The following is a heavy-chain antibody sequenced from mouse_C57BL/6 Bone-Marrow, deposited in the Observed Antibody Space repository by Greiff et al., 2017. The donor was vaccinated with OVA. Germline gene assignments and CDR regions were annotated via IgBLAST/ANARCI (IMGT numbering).Heavy chain of an antibody. V-gene: IGHV1-26*01. J-gene: IGHJ3*01. CDR3: ARVGAYYSEGWFAY. CDR1: GYTFTDYY. Sequence: VQLQQSGPELVKPGASVKISCKASGYTFTDYYMNWVKQSHGKSLEWIGDIIPNSGVTSYNQKFKGKATLTVDRSSSTAYMELRSLTSAASAVYYGARVGAYYSEGWFAYWGQGTLVTVSA. D-gene: IGHD2-12*01. CDR2: IIPNSGVT.